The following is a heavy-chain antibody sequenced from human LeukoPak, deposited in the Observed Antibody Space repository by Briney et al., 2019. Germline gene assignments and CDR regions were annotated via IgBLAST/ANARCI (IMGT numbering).Heavy chain of an antibody. D-gene: IGHD2/OR15-2a*01. J-gene: IGHJ3*02. CDR1: GGSFSGYY. Sequence: SETLSLTCAVYGGSFSGYYWSWIRQPPGKGLEWIGEINHSGSTNYNPSLKSRVTISVDTSKNQFSLKLSSVTAADTAVYYCAREIGALNDAFDIWGQGTMVTVSS. V-gene: IGHV4-34*01. CDR2: INHSGST. CDR3: AREIGALNDAFDI.